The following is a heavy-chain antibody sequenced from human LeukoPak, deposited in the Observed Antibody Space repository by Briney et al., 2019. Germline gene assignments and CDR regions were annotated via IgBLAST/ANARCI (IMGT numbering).Heavy chain of an antibody. CDR2: INHSGST. CDR1: GGSFSGYY. V-gene: IGHV4-34*01. CDR3: ARDDYGDSVGGDAFDI. D-gene: IGHD4-17*01. J-gene: IGHJ3*02. Sequence: NPSETLSLTCAVYGGSFSGYYWSWIRQPPGKGLEWIGEINHSGSTNYNPSLKSRVTISVDTSKNQFSLKLSSVTAADTAVYYCARDDYGDSVGGDAFDIWGQGTMVTVSS.